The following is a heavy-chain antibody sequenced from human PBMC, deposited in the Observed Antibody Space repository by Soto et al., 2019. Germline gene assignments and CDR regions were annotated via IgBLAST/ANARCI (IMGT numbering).Heavy chain of an antibody. CDR3: ASGKETIFGVVIRYYYYGMDV. D-gene: IGHD3-3*01. J-gene: IGHJ6*02. CDR1: GGSISSSSYY. V-gene: IGHV4-39*01. Sequence: SETLSLTCTVSGGSISSSSYYWGWIRQPPGKGLEWFGSIYYSGNTYYNPSLKSRVTISVDTSKNQFSLKLSSVTAADTAVYYCASGKETIFGVVIRYYYYGMDVWGQGTTVTVSS. CDR2: IYYSGNT.